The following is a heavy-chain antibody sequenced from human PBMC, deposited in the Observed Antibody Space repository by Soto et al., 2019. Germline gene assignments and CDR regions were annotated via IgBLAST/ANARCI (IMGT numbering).Heavy chain of an antibody. CDR3: ARDLLGFGYTYGDV. Sequence: QVQLVQSGAEVKKPGSSVKVSCKASGGTFSNYALISWVRQAPGQGLEWMGGIIPIDATVNYAQKFQGRITITADESTATAYMDRGGLRSEDTAVYYCARDLLGFGYTYGDVWGQGTTVTVSS. V-gene: IGHV1-69*12. J-gene: IGHJ6*01. D-gene: IGHD3-10*01. CDR1: GGTFSNYA. CDR2: IIPIDATV.